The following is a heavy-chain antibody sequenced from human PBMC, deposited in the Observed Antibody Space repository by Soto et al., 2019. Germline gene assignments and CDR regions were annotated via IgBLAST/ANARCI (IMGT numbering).Heavy chain of an antibody. CDR1: GYTFTSYC. J-gene: IGHJ3*02. CDR2: ISAYNGNT. D-gene: IGHD2-15*01. Sequence: ASVKVSCKASGYTFTSYCISWVRQAPGQGLEWMGWISAYNGNTNYAQKLQGRVTMTTDTSTSTAYMELRSLRSDDTAVYYCARDGGYCSGGSCYSDAFDIWGQGTMVTVSS. CDR3: ARDGGYCSGGSCYSDAFDI. V-gene: IGHV1-18*01.